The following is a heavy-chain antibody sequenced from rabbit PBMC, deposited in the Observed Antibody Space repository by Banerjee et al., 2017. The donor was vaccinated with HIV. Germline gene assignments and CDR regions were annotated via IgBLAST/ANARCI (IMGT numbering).Heavy chain of an antibody. CDR1: GFSFSSSYY. V-gene: IGHV1S40*01. J-gene: IGHJ4*01. CDR2: IYAGSSGST. CDR3: ARSYAGSSYYPNL. Sequence: QSLEESGGDLVKPGASLTLTCTASGFSFSSSYYMCWVRQAPGKGLEWIACIYAGSSGSTYYASWAKGRFTISKTSSTTVTLQMTSLTAADTATYFCARSYAGSSYYPNLWGQGTLVTVS. D-gene: IGHD8-1*01.